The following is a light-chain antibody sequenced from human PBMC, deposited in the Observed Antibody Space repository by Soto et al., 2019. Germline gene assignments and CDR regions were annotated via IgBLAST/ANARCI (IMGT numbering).Light chain of an antibody. V-gene: IGKV1D-12*01. CDR2: AAS. CDR3: QQADTFPIT. CDR1: QGISRS. J-gene: IGKJ5*01. Sequence: DIQMTQSPSCASASVGERVAISCQASQGISRSLAWYQQKPGKAPKLLIYAASSLQSGVPSRFSGSGFGTDFTLTISSLQPEDSAIYYCQQADTFPITFGQGTRLEIK.